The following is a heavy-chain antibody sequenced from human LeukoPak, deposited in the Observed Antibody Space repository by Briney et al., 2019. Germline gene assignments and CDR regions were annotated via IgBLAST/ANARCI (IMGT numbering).Heavy chain of an antibody. V-gene: IGHV1-46*01. J-gene: IGHJ6*03. CDR2: INPSGGST. CDR3: ARGDVIVVVAATMDYYYMDV. D-gene: IGHD2-15*01. Sequence: ASVKVSCKASGYTFSGYYIHWVRQAPGQGLEWMGIINPSGGSTRYAERFQGRVTMTRDMSTSTVYMELSSLRSEDTAVYYCARGDVIVVVAATMDYYYMDVWGKGTTVTVSS. CDR1: GYTFSGYY.